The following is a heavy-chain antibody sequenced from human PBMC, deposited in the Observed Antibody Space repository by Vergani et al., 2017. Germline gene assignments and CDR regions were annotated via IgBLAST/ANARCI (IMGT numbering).Heavy chain of an antibody. J-gene: IGHJ5*02. CDR3: ASSYDFWSGYYIGGGLDWFDP. CDR1: GGSISSSSYY. D-gene: IGHD3-3*01. V-gene: IGHV4-39*01. Sequence: QLQLQESGPGLVKPSETLSLTCTVSGGSISSSSYYWGWIRQPPGKGLEWIGSIYYSGGTYYNPSLKSRVTISVDTSKNQFSRKLSSVTAADTAVYYCASSYDFWSGYYIGGGLDWFDPWGQGTLVTVSS. CDR2: IYYSGGT.